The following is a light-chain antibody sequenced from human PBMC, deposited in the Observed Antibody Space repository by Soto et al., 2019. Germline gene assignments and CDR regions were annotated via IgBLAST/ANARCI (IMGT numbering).Light chain of an antibody. V-gene: IGLV2-14*01. CDR1: SSDVGGYNY. J-gene: IGLJ2*01. Sequence: QSALTQPASVSGSPRQSITISCTGTSSDVGGYNYVSWYQQHPGKAPKLMIYDVSNRPSGASNRFSGSKSGNTASLTIFGLQAEDEADYYCSSYTSSSTVVFGGGTKLTVL. CDR3: SSYTSSSTVV. CDR2: DVS.